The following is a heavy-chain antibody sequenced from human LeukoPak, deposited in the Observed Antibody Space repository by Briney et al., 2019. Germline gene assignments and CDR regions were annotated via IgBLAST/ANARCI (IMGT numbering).Heavy chain of an antibody. CDR2: ISHDGSNT. CDR3: AKEMKPWLHFDY. J-gene: IGHJ4*02. V-gene: IGHV3-30*18. D-gene: IGHD6-19*01. CDR1: GFTVSRSA. Sequence: GGSLRLSCAASGFTVSRSAMHWVRQAPGKGLEWVAVISHDGSNTDYTDSVKGRFTISRDNSKNTLYLQMNSLRAEDTAVYYCAKEMKPWLHFDYWGQGTLVTVSS.